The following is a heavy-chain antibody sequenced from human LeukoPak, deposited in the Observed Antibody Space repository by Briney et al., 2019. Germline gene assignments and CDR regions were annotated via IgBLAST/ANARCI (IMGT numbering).Heavy chain of an antibody. V-gene: IGHV3-23*01. D-gene: IGHD2-2*01. CDR3: AKDPNDCSSTSCYS. J-gene: IGHJ5*02. CDR1: GFTFSSYA. Sequence: GGSLRLSCAASGFTFSSYAMSWVRQAPGKGLEWVSAISGSGGSTYYADSVKGRFTISRDNSKNTLYLQMNSLRAEDTAVYYCAKDPNDCSSTSCYSWGQGTLVTVSS. CDR2: ISGSGGST.